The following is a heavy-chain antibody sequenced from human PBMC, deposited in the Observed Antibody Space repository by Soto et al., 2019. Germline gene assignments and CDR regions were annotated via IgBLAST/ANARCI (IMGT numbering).Heavy chain of an antibody. V-gene: IGHV1-18*04. Sequence: WASVKVSCKASGYTFTSYGISWVRQAPGQGLEWMGWISAYNGNTNYAQKLQGRVTMTTDTSTSTAYMELRSLRSDDTAVYYCARGVVVVPAASRENWFDPWGQGTLVTVSS. J-gene: IGHJ5*02. D-gene: IGHD2-2*01. CDR3: ARGVVVVPAASRENWFDP. CDR1: GYTFTSYG. CDR2: ISAYNGNT.